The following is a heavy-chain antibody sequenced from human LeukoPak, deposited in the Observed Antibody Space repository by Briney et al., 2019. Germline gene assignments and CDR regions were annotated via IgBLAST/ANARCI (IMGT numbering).Heavy chain of an antibody. V-gene: IGHV3-23*01. CDR2: ISGSGGST. J-gene: IGHJ4*02. CDR1: GFTFSSYA. D-gene: IGHD3-22*01. CDR3: AKDSSYDSSGYYYRALDYFDY. Sequence: GGSLRLSCAASGFTFSSYAMSWVRQAPGKGLEWVSAISGSGGSTYYADSVEGRFTISRDNSKDTLYLQMNSLRAEDTAVYYCAKDSSYDSSGYYYRALDYFDYWGQGTLVTVSS.